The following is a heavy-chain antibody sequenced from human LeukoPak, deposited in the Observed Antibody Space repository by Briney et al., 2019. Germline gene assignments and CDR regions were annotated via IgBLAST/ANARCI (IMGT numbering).Heavy chain of an antibody. V-gene: IGHV1-46*01. CDR3: ARDRSGEMATISPFFYY. D-gene: IGHD5-24*01. CDR2: INPNGGST. CDR1: GYTFTSYY. Sequence: ASVKVSCKASGYTFTSYYMHWVRQAPGQGLEWMGIINPNGGSTSYAQKFQGRVTMTRDTSTSTVYMELSSLRSEDTAVYYCARDRSGEMATISPFFYYWGQGTLVTVSS. J-gene: IGHJ4*02.